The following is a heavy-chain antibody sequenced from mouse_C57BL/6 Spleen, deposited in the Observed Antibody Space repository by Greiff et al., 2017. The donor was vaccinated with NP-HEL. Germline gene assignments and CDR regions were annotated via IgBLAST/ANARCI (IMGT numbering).Heavy chain of an antibody. J-gene: IGHJ2*01. CDR3: ARAGITTVVAYDY. CDR2: INPSSGYT. Sequence: QVHVKQSGAELARPGASVKMSCKASGYTFTSYTMHWVKQRPGQGLEWIGYINPSSGYTKYNQKFKDKATLTADKSSSTAYMQLSSLTSEDSAVYYCARAGITTVVAYDYWGQGTTLTVSS. V-gene: IGHV1-4*01. D-gene: IGHD1-1*01. CDR1: GYTFTSYT.